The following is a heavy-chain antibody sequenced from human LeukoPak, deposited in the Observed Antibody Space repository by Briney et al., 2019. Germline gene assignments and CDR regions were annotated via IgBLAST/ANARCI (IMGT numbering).Heavy chain of an antibody. J-gene: IGHJ3*02. CDR2: IYHSGST. Sequence: SETLSLTCAVSGGSISSGGYSWSWIRQPPGKGLEWIGYIYHSGSTYYNPSLKSRVTISVDTSKNQFSLKLSSVTAADTAVYYCARLDRWLQPIDAFDIWGQGTMVTVSS. V-gene: IGHV4-30-2*01. D-gene: IGHD5-12*01. CDR1: GGSISSGGYS. CDR3: ARLDRWLQPIDAFDI.